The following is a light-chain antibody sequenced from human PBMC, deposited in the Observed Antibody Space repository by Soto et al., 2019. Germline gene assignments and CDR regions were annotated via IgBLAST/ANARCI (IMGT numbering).Light chain of an antibody. V-gene: IGKV1-39*01. Sequence: DIQMTQSPSSLSASVGDRVTITCRASQSISSYLNWYQQKPGKAPKLLIYAASSLQSGVPSRFSGSGSGTDFTLTISSLQPEDFATYYCQQSYSTPPFTFGPGTKGGYQT. J-gene: IGKJ3*01. CDR1: QSISSY. CDR2: AAS. CDR3: QQSYSTPPFT.